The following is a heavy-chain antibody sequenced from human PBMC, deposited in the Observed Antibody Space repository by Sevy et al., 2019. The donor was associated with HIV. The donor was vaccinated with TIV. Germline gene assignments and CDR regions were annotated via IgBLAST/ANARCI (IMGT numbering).Heavy chain of an antibody. D-gene: IGHD6-13*01. Sequence: ASVKVSCKASGYTYSGYDINWVRLATRQGLEWMGWMNPDSGRRGYAPKFQGRVTMTTNTSIDTAYMELRRLRSEDSAVYYCARADLDSSTFFYYYGMDVWGQGTTVTVSS. CDR2: MNPDSGRR. J-gene: IGHJ6*02. V-gene: IGHV1-8*02. CDR1: GYTYSGYD. CDR3: ARADLDSSTFFYYYGMDV.